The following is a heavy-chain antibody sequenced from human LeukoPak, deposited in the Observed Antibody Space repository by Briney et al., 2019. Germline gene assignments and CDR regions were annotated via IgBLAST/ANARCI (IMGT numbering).Heavy chain of an antibody. CDR1: GFTFSNYG. V-gene: IGHV3-30*02. CDR2: IRYDGSNK. D-gene: IGHD5-18*01. J-gene: IGHJ4*02. Sequence: GGSLRLSCAASGFTFSNYGMHWVRQAPGKGREWLAFIRYDGSNKYYADSVKGRFTISRDNSKNMVYLQMNSLRPEDTAVYYCARGYSNGLYYFDYWGQGTLVTVSS. CDR3: ARGYSNGLYYFDY.